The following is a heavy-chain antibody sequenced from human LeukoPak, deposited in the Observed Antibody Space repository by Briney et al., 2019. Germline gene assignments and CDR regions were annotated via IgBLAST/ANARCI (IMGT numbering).Heavy chain of an antibody. D-gene: IGHD3-22*01. Sequence: GGSLRLSCAASGFTFSTYWMTWVRQAPGEGLDWVANINQDGSEKYYVDSVKGRFTISRDNAKNSLYLQMNSLRAEDTALYYCAKDRSNGYVRYFDYWGQGTLVTVSS. CDR2: INQDGSEK. J-gene: IGHJ4*02. CDR1: GFTFSTYW. V-gene: IGHV3-7*03. CDR3: AKDRSNGYVRYFDY.